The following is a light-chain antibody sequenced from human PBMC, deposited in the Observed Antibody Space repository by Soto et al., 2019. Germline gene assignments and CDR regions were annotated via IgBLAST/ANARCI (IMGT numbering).Light chain of an antibody. V-gene: IGKV1-12*01. CDR3: QQANSFPIT. CDR1: QDVGKW. Sequence: DIQMTQSPPSVSASVGDIVTITFRASQDVGKWLAWYQQKPGKAPTLLIHGASSLQSGVPPRYSGSGYGTDFTLTISSLQHEDFATYYCQQANSFPITFGQGTRLEI. CDR2: GAS. J-gene: IGKJ5*01.